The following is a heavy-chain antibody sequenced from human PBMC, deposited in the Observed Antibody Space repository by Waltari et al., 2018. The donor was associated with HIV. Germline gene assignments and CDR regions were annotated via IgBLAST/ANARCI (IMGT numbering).Heavy chain of an antibody. J-gene: IGHJ6*02. Sequence: EEQLVESGGGLVHPGGSLKLSCAASGFSFGDYARNWVRQAPGKGLEWIAYISSSSFNIKYVDSVRGRFTISRDNTQNSLSLQMNNLIDEDTAKYFCARDTLNFFFGLDVWGHGTTVAVSS. CDR3: ARDTLNFFFGLDV. CDR1: GFSFGDYA. V-gene: IGHV3-48*02. CDR2: ISSSSFNI.